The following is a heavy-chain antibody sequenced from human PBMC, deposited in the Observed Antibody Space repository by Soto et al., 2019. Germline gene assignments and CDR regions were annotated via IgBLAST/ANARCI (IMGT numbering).Heavy chain of an antibody. CDR1: GYTFTSYY. CDR3: AREGRYCTNGVCYTYYYYGMDV. Sequence: ASVKVSCKASGYTFTSYYMHWVRQAPGQGLEWMGIINPSGGSTSYAQKFQGRVTMTRDTSTSTVYMELSSLRSEDTAVYYCAREGRYCTNGVCYTYYYYGMDVWGQGTTVTVSS. V-gene: IGHV1-46*01. D-gene: IGHD2-8*01. CDR2: INPSGGST. J-gene: IGHJ6*02.